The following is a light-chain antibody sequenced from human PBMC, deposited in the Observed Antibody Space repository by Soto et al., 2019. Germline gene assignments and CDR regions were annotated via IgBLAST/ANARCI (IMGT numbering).Light chain of an antibody. CDR2: DVS. V-gene: IGLV2-14*01. J-gene: IGLJ1*01. CDR3: RSYARSNNYV. CDR1: SSDVGGYNY. Sequence: QSVLTQPASVSGSPGQSITISCTGTSSDVGGYNYVSWYQQHPGKAPKLMIYDVSNRPSGVSNRFSGSKSGNTASLTISGLQAEDEADYYCRSYARSNNYVFGTGTKVTVL.